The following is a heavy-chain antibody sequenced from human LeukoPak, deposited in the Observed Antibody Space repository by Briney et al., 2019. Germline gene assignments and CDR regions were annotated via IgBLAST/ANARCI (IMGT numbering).Heavy chain of an antibody. CDR3: ASTQSSTRYTLFDY. J-gene: IGHJ4*02. CDR1: GGSISSGGYY. V-gene: IGHV4-61*08. CDR2: IYYSGST. D-gene: IGHD2-2*01. Sequence: PSETLSLTCTVSGGSISSGGYYWSWIRQHPGKGLEWIGYIYYSGSTNYNPSLKSRVTISVDTSKNQFSLKLSSVTAADTAVYYCASTQSSTRYTLFDYWGQGTLVTVSS.